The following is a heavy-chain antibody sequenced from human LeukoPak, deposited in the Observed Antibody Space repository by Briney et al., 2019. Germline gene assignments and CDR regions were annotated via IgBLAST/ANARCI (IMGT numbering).Heavy chain of an antibody. CDR3: AKDFPPYSSSWANWFEP. D-gene: IGHD6-13*01. J-gene: IGHJ5*02. Sequence: QPGRSLLLSCAASGFSFSSYGMHCVRQAPGKVLERVAVIWYDGSNKYYADSVKGRFAISRDNSKNTLYLQMNSVRAADTAVYYCAKDFPPYSSSWANWFEPWGQGTLVTVSS. CDR1: GFSFSSYG. V-gene: IGHV3-33*06. CDR2: IWYDGSNK.